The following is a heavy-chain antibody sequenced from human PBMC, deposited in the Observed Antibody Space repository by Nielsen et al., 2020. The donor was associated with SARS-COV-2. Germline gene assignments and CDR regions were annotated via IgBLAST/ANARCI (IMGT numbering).Heavy chain of an antibody. D-gene: IGHD2/OR15-2a*01. J-gene: IGHJ6*02. CDR2: IYSGGST. CDR1: GFTVSSNY. CDR3: NRYYYGMDV. V-gene: IGHV3-66*01. Sequence: GSLKISCAASGFTVSSNYMSWVRQAPGKGLEWVSVIYSGGSTYYADSVKGRFTISRDNSKNTLYLQMNSLRAEDTAVYYCNRYYYGMDVWGQGTTVTVSS.